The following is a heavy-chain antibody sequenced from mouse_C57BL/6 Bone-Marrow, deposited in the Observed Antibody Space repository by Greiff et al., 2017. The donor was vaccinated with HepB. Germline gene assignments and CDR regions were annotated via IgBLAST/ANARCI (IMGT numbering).Heavy chain of an antibody. J-gene: IGHJ2*01. CDR3: ARRGRGLDY. D-gene: IGHD3-3*01. CDR1: GFTFSSYG. Sequence: EVHLVESGGDLVKPGGSLKLSCAASGFTFSSYGMSWVRQTPDKRLEWVATISSGGSYTYYPDSVKGRFTISRDNAKNTLYLQMSSLKSEDTAMYYGARRGRGLDYWGRGTTLTVSS. CDR2: ISSGGSYT. V-gene: IGHV5-6*01.